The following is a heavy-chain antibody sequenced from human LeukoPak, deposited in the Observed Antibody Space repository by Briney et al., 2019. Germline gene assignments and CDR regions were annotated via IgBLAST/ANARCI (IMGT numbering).Heavy chain of an antibody. D-gene: IGHD1-26*01. CDR3: ARATVGATSDFDY. CDR2: INTDGSST. V-gene: IGHV3-74*01. J-gene: IGHJ4*02. CDR1: GFTFSNYW. Sequence: GGSLRLSCAASGFTFSNYWMHWVRQAPGKGLVWVSRINTDGSSTSYADSVKGRFTISRGNAKNTLCLQMNSLRAEDTAVYYCARATVGATSDFDYWGQGTLVTVSS.